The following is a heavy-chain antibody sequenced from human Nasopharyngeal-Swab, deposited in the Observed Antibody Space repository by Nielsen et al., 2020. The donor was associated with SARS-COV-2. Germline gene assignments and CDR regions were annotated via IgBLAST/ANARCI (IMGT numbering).Heavy chain of an antibody. V-gene: IGHV3-30-3*01. CDR2: ISYDGSNK. CDR1: GFTFSSYA. J-gene: IGHJ4*02. D-gene: IGHD2-2*01. Sequence: GGSLRLSCAASGFTFSSYAMHWVRQAPDKGLEWVAVISYDGSNKYYADSVKGRFTISRDNSKNTLYLQMNSLRAEDTAVYYCAGGSPINVVPAARHPRQFDYWGQGTLVTVSS. CDR3: AGGSPINVVPAARHPRQFDY.